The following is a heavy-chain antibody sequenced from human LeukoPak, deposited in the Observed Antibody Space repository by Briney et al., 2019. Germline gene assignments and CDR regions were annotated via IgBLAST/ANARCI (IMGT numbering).Heavy chain of an antibody. V-gene: IGHV3-21*01. CDR2: ISSTSSYI. CDR3: TSRGDFWSGYWAMNV. Sequence: GGSLRLSCVASGFTFTTYSLNWVRQAPGKGLEWVSSISSTSSYIYYADSVKGRFTLSRDNAKNSIYLQMDSLRAEDTAVYYCTSRGDFWSGYWAMNVWGQGTTAIVSS. D-gene: IGHD3-3*01. CDR1: GFTFTTYS. J-gene: IGHJ6*02.